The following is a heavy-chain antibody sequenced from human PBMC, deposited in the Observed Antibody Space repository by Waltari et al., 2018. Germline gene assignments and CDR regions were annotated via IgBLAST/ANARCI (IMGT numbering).Heavy chain of an antibody. CDR1: GFTFSSYA. V-gene: IGHV3-23*01. CDR3: AKDGPNYGQFDY. CDR2: ISGSAGST. J-gene: IGHJ4*02. Sequence: EVQLLESGGGLVQPGGSLRLSCAASGFTFSSYAMSWVRQAPGKGLEWVSTISGSAGSTYYADSVKGRFTISRDNSKNTLYLQMNSLRAEDTAVYYCAKDGPNYGQFDYWGQGTLVTVSS. D-gene: IGHD4-17*01.